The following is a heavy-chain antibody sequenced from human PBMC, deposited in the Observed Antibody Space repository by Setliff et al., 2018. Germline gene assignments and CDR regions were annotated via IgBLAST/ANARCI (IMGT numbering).Heavy chain of an antibody. D-gene: IGHD6-19*01. CDR3: VRQPRTYVAAGPPFEY. Sequence: PSETLSLTCAVYGGSFSNYYWSWIRQPPGKGLEWIGEINHSGSTNYNPSLESRVTISVDTSKNQFSLRLSSVAAADTSVYYCVRQPRTYVAAGPPFEYWGQGTLVTVSS. CDR1: GGSFSNYY. J-gene: IGHJ4*02. V-gene: IGHV4-34*01. CDR2: INHSGST.